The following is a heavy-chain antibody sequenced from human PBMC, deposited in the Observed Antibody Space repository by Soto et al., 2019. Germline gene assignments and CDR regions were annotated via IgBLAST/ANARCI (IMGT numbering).Heavy chain of an antibody. CDR3: ARREELWLPFDY. D-gene: IGHD5-18*01. Sequence: SETLSLTCAVYGGSFSGYYWSWIRQPPGTGLEWIGEINHSGSTNYNPSLKSRVTISVDTSKNQFSLKLSSVTAADTAVYYCARREELWLPFDYWGQGTLVTVSS. CDR1: GGSFSGYY. J-gene: IGHJ4*02. CDR2: INHSGST. V-gene: IGHV4-34*01.